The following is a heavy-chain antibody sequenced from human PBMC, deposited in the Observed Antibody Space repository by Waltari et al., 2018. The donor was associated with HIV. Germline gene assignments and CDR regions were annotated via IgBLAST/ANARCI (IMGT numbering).Heavy chain of an antibody. Sequence: VQLVESGGGVVRHGDVLLISCAATGPAFGTDGMHWVRQPPGKGLEWLAAVSYDGMKKHYGDSLRGRLTISRDNSKKTLDLQMNTLRPEDTAIYFRARDSSQVHWFGESLALWGQGTLVIVSS. CDR2: VSYDGMKK. CDR1: GPAFGTDG. D-gene: IGHD3-10*01. J-gene: IGHJ4*02. V-gene: IGHV3-30*03. CDR3: ARDSSQVHWFGESLAL.